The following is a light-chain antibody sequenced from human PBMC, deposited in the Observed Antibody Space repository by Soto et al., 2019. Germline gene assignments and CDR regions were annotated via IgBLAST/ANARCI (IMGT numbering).Light chain of an antibody. V-gene: IGKV3-11*01. CDR3: QQHINWPLT. CDR2: EAA. J-gene: IGKJ4*01. CDR1: QTVSSS. Sequence: EIVLTQSPATLSLSPGERATLSCRASQTVSSSLAWSQQKPGQAPRLLIYEAANRATGIPARFSGSGSGADFILTISSLEHEDFALYYCQQHINWPLTFGGGTKVDIK.